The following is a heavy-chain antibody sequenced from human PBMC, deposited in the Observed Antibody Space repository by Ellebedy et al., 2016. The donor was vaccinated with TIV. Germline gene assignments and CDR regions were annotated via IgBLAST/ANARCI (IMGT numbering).Heavy chain of an antibody. CDR2: ISGSGGST. J-gene: IGHJ6*02. CDR1: GFTFSSYA. Sequence: GGSLRLSCAASGFTFSSYAMRWVRQAPGKGLEWVSTISGSGGSTYYADSVTGRFTLSRDNSQKTLSLQMTSLRADDTGVYYCAKDFRAYSSSWYRQAPPDYYGMDVWGQGTTVTVSS. D-gene: IGHD6-13*01. V-gene: IGHV3-23*01. CDR3: AKDFRAYSSSWYRQAPPDYYGMDV.